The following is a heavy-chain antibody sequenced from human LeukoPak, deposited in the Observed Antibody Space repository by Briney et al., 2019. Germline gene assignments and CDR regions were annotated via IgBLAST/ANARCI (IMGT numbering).Heavy chain of an antibody. CDR3: ASYLTSIPSGMDV. J-gene: IGHJ6*02. Sequence: GGSLRLSCAASGFTFSRYWMHWLRQAPGKGLVWVSRISTDGSSTSYADSVKGRFTISRDNGKNTLYLQMNSLRAEDTAVYYCASYLTSIPSGMDVWGQGTTVAVSS. CDR1: GFTFSRYW. D-gene: IGHD2/OR15-2a*01. CDR2: ISTDGSST. V-gene: IGHV3-74*01.